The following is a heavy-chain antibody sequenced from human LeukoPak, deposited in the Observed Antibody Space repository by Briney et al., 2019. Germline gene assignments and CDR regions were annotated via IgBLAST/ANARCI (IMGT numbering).Heavy chain of an antibody. CDR1: GFTFSSYW. V-gene: IGHV3-7*05. Sequence: GGSLRLSCAASGFTFSSYWMSWVRQAPGKGLEWVANIKQDGSGKYYVDSVKGRFTISRDNAKNSLYLQMNSLRAEDMAVYYCARSGEVWPPFYWGQGTLVTVSS. J-gene: IGHJ4*02. CDR2: IKQDGSGK. D-gene: IGHD2-15*01. CDR3: ARSGEVWPPFY.